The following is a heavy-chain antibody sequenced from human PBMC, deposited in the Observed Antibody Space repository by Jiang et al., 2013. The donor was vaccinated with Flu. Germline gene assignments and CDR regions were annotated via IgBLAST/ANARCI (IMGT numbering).Heavy chain of an antibody. V-gene: IGHV4-39*07. CDR3: TRPLGGSGSYTVDP. Sequence: PGLVKPSETLSLTCTVSGGSMSSSRVYWGWIRQPPGKGLEWLGNIYYSGSSYYNPSLKSRVTISVDTSKNQFSLKLRSVTAADTAVYYCTRPLGGSGSYTVDPWGQGILVTVSS. J-gene: IGHJ5*02. CDR1: GGSMSSSRVY. CDR2: IYYSGSS. D-gene: IGHD3-10*01.